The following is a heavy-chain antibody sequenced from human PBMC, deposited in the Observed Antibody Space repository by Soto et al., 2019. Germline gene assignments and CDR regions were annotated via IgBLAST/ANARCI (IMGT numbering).Heavy chain of an antibody. J-gene: IGHJ4*02. CDR2: ISYDGSNT. Sequence: QVQLVESGGGVVQPGRSLRLSCAASGFTFSSYGMHWVRQAPGKGLEWVAVISYDGSNTYYADSVKGRFTISRDNSKNTXHLQMNSLRAEDTAVYYCAKDGNVYSSGWYAPSLDYWGQGTLVTVSS. D-gene: IGHD6-19*01. V-gene: IGHV3-30*18. CDR3: AKDGNVYSSGWYAPSLDY. CDR1: GFTFSSYG.